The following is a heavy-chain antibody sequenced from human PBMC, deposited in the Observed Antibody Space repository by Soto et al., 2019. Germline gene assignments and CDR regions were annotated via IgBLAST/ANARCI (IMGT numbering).Heavy chain of an antibody. Sequence: VQLVESGGGAVQPGRSLRLSCAASGFTFDSHGMHWVRQAPGKGLEWVAVISSDGNNKYYADSVKGRFTSSRDNFNNILYLQMSSLRAEDTAVYYCAKDLLPKTVTTCGSWGQGTLVTVSS. J-gene: IGHJ5*02. CDR2: ISSDGNNK. CDR3: AKDLLPKTVTTCGS. CDR1: GFTFDSHG. D-gene: IGHD4-17*01. V-gene: IGHV3-30*18.